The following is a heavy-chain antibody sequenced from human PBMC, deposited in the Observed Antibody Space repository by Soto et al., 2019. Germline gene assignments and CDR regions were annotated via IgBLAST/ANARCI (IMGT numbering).Heavy chain of an antibody. V-gene: IGHV2-70*04. D-gene: IGHD2-15*01. CDR2: IDWDDDK. Sequence: SGATLVNPTQTLTLTCTFSGFSLSTSGMRVSWIRQPPGKALEWLARIDWDDDKFYSTYLKTRLTISKDTSKNQVVLTMTNVDPVDTATYYCARYVDGMDLWGQGTTVVVSS. J-gene: IGHJ6*02. CDR1: GFSLSTSGMR. CDR3: ARYVDGMDL.